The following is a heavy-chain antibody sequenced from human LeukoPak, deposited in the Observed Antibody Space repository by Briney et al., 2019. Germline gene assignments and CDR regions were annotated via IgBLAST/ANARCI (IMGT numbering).Heavy chain of an antibody. D-gene: IGHD1-26*01. CDR1: GGTFSSYA. V-gene: IGHV1-69*04. CDR3: ARDPGGATVFKGLFDH. CDR2: IIPILGIA. J-gene: IGHJ4*02. Sequence: SVKVSCKASGGTFSSYAISWVRQAPGQGLEWMGRIIPILGIANYAQKFQGRVTITADKSTSTAYMELSSLRSEDTAVYYCARDPGGATVFKGLFDHWGQGTLVTVSS.